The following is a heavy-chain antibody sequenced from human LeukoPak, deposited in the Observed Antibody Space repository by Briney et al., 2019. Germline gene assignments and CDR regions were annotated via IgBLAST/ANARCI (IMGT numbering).Heavy chain of an antibody. J-gene: IGHJ4*02. CDR1: GFTFSSYG. D-gene: IGHD1-26*01. CDR3: ARERVVGATTFDY. Sequence: GGSLRLSCAASGFTFSSYGMHWVRQAPGKGLEWVAFIRYDGSNKYYADSVKGRFTISRDNAKNSLYLQMNSLRAEDTAVYYCARERVVGATTFDYRGQGTLVTVSS. V-gene: IGHV3-30*02. CDR2: IRYDGSNK.